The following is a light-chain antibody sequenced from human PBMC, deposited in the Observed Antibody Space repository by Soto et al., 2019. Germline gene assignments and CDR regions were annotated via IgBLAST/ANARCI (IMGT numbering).Light chain of an antibody. V-gene: IGKV4-1*01. CDR1: QSVFYSSNDKNY. CDR3: QQYYNTPLT. Sequence: DIVMTQSPDSLAVSLAERATINCKSSQSVFYSSNDKNYLAWYQQKPGQPPKLLIYWASTRESGVPDRCSGSGSGTDFTLTISSLQAEDVAVSYCQQYYNTPLTFGGGTEVEIK. J-gene: IGKJ4*01. CDR2: WAS.